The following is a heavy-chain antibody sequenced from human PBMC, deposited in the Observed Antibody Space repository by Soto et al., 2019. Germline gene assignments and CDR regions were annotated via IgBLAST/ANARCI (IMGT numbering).Heavy chain of an antibody. CDR1: GFTFSSYA. CDR3: AKDKRVTVTNLDY. D-gene: IGHD4-17*01. V-gene: IGHV3-23*01. J-gene: IGHJ4*02. CDR2: ISGSGGST. Sequence: EVQLLESGGGLVQPGGSLRLSCAASGFTFSSYAMSWVRQAPGKGLGWVSAISGSGGSTYYADSVTGRFTISRDTSKNTLYLQMNSLRAEDTAVYYCAKDKRVTVTNLDYWGQGTLVTVSS.